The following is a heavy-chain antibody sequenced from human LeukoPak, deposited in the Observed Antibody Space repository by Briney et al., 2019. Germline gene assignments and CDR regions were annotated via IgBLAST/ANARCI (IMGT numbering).Heavy chain of an antibody. CDR3: ARAGIAAAVPDY. D-gene: IGHD6-13*01. Sequence: SETLSLTCTVSGGSISSYYWSWIRQPPGKGLEWIGYIYYSGSTNYNPSLKSRVTISVDTSKNQFSLKLSSVTAADTAVYYCARAGIAAAVPDYWGQGTLVTVSS. CDR1: GGSISSYY. J-gene: IGHJ4*02. CDR2: IYYSGST. V-gene: IGHV4-59*01.